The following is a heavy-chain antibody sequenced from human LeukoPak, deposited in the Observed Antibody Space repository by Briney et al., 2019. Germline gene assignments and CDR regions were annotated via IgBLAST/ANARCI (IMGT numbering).Heavy chain of an antibody. Sequence: PSQTLSLTCTVSGGSISSGGYSWSWIRQHPGKGLEWIGYIYYSGSTYYNPSLKSRVTISVDTSKNQFSLKLSSVTAADTAVYYCASTILWYFDLWGRGTLVTVSS. CDR1: GGSISSGGYS. J-gene: IGHJ2*01. D-gene: IGHD3-3*01. CDR3: ASTILWYFDL. V-gene: IGHV4-31*03. CDR2: IYYSGST.